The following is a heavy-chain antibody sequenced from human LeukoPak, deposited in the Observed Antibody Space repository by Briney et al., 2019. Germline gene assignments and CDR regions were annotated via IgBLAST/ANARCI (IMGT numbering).Heavy chain of an antibody. D-gene: IGHD2-15*01. J-gene: IGHJ1*01. V-gene: IGHV3-7*01. CDR2: IKQDGSEK. CDR3: ARDEGLIVVAAIGYFQH. Sequence: GGSLRLSCAASGFTFSSYSMNWGRQAPGKGLEWVANIKQDGSEKYYVDSVKGRFTISRDNAKNSLYLQMNSLRAEDTAVYYCARDEGLIVVAAIGYFQHWGQGTLVTVSS. CDR1: GFTFSSYS.